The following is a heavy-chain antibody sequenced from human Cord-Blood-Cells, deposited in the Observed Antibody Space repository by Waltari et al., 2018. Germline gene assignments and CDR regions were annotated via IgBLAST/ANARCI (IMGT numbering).Heavy chain of an antibody. Sequence: QVQLQQWGAGLLKPSETLSLTCAVYGGSSSGYYWSWIRQPPGKGLEWIGEINHSGSTNYNPSLKSRVTISVDTSKNQFSLKLSSVTAADTAVYYCARGRTVTNRYFDYWGQGTLVTVSS. D-gene: IGHD4-17*01. J-gene: IGHJ4*02. CDR2: INHSGST. V-gene: IGHV4-34*01. CDR3: ARGRTVTNRYFDY. CDR1: GGSSSGYY.